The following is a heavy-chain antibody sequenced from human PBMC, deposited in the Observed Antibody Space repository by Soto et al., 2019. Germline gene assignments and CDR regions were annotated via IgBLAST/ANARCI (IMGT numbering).Heavy chain of an antibody. D-gene: IGHD3-3*01. CDR1: GGTFSSYA. Sequence: SVKVSCKASGGTFSSYAISWVRQAPGQGLEWMGGIIPIFGTANYAQKFQGRVTITADESTSTAYMELSSLRSEDTAVYYCAIAFQYYDFWSGTTTYYYYGMDVWGQGTTVTVSS. CDR2: IIPIFGTA. J-gene: IGHJ6*02. V-gene: IGHV1-69*13. CDR3: AIAFQYYDFWSGTTTYYYYGMDV.